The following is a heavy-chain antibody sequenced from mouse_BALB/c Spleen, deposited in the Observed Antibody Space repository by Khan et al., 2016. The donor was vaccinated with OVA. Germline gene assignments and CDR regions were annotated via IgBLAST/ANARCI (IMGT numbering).Heavy chain of an antibody. V-gene: IGHV1-87*01. D-gene: IGHD1-1*01. J-gene: IGHJ2*01. CDR2: ISPGDGNT. CDR3: ARGGITTGYFDY. CDR1: GYTFTGYW. Sequence: QVQLKESGTELARPGASVNLSCKASGYTFTGYWMQWVKQRPGQGLEWIGAISPGDGNTRYTQKFKGKATLTADKSSSTAYMQLSSLASEDSAVYYCARGGITTGYFDYWGQGTTLTVSS.